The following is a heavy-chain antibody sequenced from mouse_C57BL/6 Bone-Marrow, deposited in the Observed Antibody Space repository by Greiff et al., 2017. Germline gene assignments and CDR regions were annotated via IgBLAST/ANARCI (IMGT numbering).Heavy chain of an antibody. D-gene: IGHD1-1*01. CDR3: AREGTTVSHYFDY. CDR2: IDPSDSYT. Sequence: QVQLQQPGAELVKPGASVKLSCKASGYTFTSYWMQWVKQRPGQGLEWIGEIDPSDSYTNYNQKFKGKATLTVDTSSSTAYMQLSSLTSEDSAVYYCAREGTTVSHYFDYWGQGTTLTVSS. J-gene: IGHJ2*01. V-gene: IGHV1-50*01. CDR1: GYTFTSYW.